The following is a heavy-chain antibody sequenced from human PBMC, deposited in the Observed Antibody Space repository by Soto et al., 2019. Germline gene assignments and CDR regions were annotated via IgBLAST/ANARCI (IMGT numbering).Heavy chain of an antibody. Sequence: SVKVFCKASGGTFSSYAISWVRQAPGQGLEWMGGIIPIFGTANYAQKFQGRVTITADESTSTAYMELSSLRSEDTAVYYCAGYYYDSSGYYFDYWGQGTLVTVSS. J-gene: IGHJ4*02. D-gene: IGHD3-22*01. CDR1: GGTFSSYA. CDR2: IIPIFGTA. V-gene: IGHV1-69*13. CDR3: AGYYYDSSGYYFDY.